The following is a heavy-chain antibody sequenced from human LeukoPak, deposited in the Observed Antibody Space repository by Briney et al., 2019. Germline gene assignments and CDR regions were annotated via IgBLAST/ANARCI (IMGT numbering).Heavy chain of an antibody. V-gene: IGHV3-20*04. CDR3: ARRRVTVVRGVDITSYYFDY. J-gene: IGHJ4*02. CDR1: GFTFDDYG. Sequence: GGSLRLSCAASGFTFDDYGMSWVRQAPGKGLEWVSGTNWNGGSTVYADSVKGRFTISRDNARNSLYLQMNSLGAEDTALYFCARRRVTVVRGVDITSYYFDYWGQGTLVTVSS. CDR2: TNWNGGST. D-gene: IGHD3-10*01.